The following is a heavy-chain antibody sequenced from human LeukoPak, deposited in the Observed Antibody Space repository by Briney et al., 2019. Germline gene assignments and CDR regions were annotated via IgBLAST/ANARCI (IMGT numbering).Heavy chain of an antibody. V-gene: IGHV3-23*01. CDR1: GFTFSSYA. J-gene: IGHJ4*02. CDR3: AKGSRLGDPLYCSGGSCYGLFDY. Sequence: GGSLRLSCAASGFTFSSYAMSWVRQAPGKGLEWVSAISGSGGSTYYADPVKGRFTISRDNYKNTLYLQMNSLRAEDTAVYYCAKGSRLGDPLYCSGGSCYGLFDYWGQGTLVTVSS. D-gene: IGHD2-15*01. CDR2: ISGSGGST.